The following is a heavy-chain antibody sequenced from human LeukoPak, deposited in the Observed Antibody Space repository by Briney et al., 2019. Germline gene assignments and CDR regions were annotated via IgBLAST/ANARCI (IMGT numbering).Heavy chain of an antibody. CDR2: IYYSGST. V-gene: IGHV4-59*01. D-gene: IGHD6-19*01. J-gene: IGHJ3*02. CDR1: GGTISSYY. CDR3: AGRAVAGIANDAFDI. Sequence: SETLSLTCTVSGGTISSYYWSWIRQPPGKGLEWIGYIYYSGSTNYNPSLKSRVTISVDASKNKFSQKLNSVTAADTAVYYCAGRAVAGIANDAFDIWGQGTMVTVSS.